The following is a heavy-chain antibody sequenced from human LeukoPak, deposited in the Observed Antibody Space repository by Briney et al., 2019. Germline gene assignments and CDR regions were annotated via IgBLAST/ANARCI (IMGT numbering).Heavy chain of an antibody. J-gene: IGHJ4*02. Sequence: GGSLRLSCAASGFTFSSYWMSWVRQAPGKGLEWVANIKQDGSEKYYVDSVKGRFTISRDNAKNSLYLKMNSLRAEDTAVYYCARNTYYYDSSGYWAYDYRGQGTLVTVSS. CDR3: ARNTYYYDSSGYWAYDY. CDR2: IKQDGSEK. CDR1: GFTFSSYW. D-gene: IGHD3-22*01. V-gene: IGHV3-7*01.